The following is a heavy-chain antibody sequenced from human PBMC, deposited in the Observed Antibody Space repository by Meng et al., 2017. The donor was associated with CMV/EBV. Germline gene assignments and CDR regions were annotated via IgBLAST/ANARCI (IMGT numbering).Heavy chain of an antibody. J-gene: IGHJ6*02. D-gene: IGHD2-2*01. Sequence: SETLSLTCTVSGGSISSSSYYWGWIRQPPGKGLEWIGSIYYSGSTYYNPSLKSRVTISVDTSKNQFSLKLSSVTAADTAVYYCARGFSHPRYCSSTSCYPADYYYGMDVWGQGTTVTVSS. V-gene: IGHV4-39*07. CDR3: ARGFSHPRYCSSTSCYPADYYYGMDV. CDR1: GGSISSSSYY. CDR2: IYYSGST.